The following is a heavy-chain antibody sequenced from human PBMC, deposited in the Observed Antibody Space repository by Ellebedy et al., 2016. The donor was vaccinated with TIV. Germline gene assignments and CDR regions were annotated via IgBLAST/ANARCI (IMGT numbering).Heavy chain of an antibody. CDR3: ARSSRPLITGPVAFDS. D-gene: IGHD1-20*01. J-gene: IGHJ4*02. V-gene: IGHV6-1*01. Sequence: SQTLSLTCAISGDSVSSNGATWNWIRQSPSRGPEWLGRTYHRSKAFNNYAVSVQRRITISPDTTKNQFSLQLFSVTPEDTAVYYCARSSRPLITGPVAFDSWGQGTLVTVSS. CDR1: GDSVSSNGAT. CDR2: TYHRSKAFN.